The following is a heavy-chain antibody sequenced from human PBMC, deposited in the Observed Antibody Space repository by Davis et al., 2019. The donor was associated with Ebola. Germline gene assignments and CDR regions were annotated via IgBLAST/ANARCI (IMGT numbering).Heavy chain of an antibody. CDR2: IYYSGST. J-gene: IGHJ6*02. CDR3: AREDRDVVVVAATSFYYYYGMDV. CDR1: GGSTSSYY. V-gene: IGHV4-59*12. Sequence: SETLSLTCTVSGGSTSSYYWSWIRQPPGKGLEWIGYIYYSGSTNYNPSLKSRVTISVDTSKNQFSLKLSSVTAADTAVYYCAREDRDVVVVAATSFYYYYGMDVWGQGTTVTVSS. D-gene: IGHD2-15*01.